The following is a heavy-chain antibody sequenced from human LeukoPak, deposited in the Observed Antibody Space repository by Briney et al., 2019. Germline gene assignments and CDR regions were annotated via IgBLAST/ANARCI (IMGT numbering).Heavy chain of an antibody. Sequence: SETLSLTCTVSGGSIDSYYWSWIRQPPGKALEWIGYVYYTGSTNYNPSLKSRVTISVDTSKNQFSLKLSSVTAADTAVYYCARDRGAVGMELDYWGQGTLVTVSS. D-gene: IGHD6-13*01. CDR2: VYYTGST. CDR3: ARDRGAVGMELDY. J-gene: IGHJ4*02. CDR1: GGSIDSYY. V-gene: IGHV4-59*01.